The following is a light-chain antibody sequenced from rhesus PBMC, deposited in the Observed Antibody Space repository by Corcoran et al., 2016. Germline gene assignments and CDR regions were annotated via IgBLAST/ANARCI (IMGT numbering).Light chain of an antibody. CDR1: SSDIGGYNY. CDR2: EVS. J-gene: IGLJ6*01. Sequence: QAALTQPRSVSGSPGQSVTISCTGTSSDIGGYNYVSWYQQHPGTAPKLMIYEVSKRPSGVSDRFSGSKSGNTASLTISGLQAEDEADYYCSSYAGSNTDVFGSDTKLTVL. V-gene: IGLV2-32*02. CDR3: SSYAGSNTDV.